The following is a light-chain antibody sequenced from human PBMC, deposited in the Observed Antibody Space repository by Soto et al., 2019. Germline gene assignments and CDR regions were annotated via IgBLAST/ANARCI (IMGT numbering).Light chain of an antibody. CDR3: HSRA. J-gene: IGKJ5*01. CDR2: DAS. V-gene: IGKV1-5*01. Sequence: HITQSPSTLSASVGDRVTITCRASQSISRWLAWYQQKPGRAPKLLIYDASTLESGVPSRFSGSGSETEFTLTISRLQPDDFATYFCHSRAFGQGTRLEIK. CDR1: QSISRW.